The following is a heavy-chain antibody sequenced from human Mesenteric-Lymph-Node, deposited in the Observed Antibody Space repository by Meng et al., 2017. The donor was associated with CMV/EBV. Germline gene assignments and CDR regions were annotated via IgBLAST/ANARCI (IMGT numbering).Heavy chain of an antibody. Sequence: GESLKISCAASGFTFSSYAMHWVRQAPGKGLEGVAVISYDGSNKYYADSVKGRFTISRDNSKNTLYLQMNSLRAEDTAVYYCARDLYSSSLDYWGQGTLVTVSS. CDR1: GFTFSSYA. V-gene: IGHV3-30*04. CDR2: ISYDGSNK. D-gene: IGHD6-6*01. J-gene: IGHJ4*02. CDR3: ARDLYSSSLDY.